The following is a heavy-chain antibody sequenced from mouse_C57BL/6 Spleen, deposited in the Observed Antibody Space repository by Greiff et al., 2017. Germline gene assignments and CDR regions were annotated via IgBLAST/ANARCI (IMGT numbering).Heavy chain of an antibody. CDR2: IDPSDSYT. J-gene: IGHJ4*01. V-gene: IGHV1-69*01. Sequence: QVQLQQSGAELVMPGASVKLSCKASGYTFTSYWMHWVKQRPGQGLEWIGEIDPSDSYTNYNQKFKGKSTLTVDKASSTAYMQLSSLTSEDSAVYYGARSPYAMEYWGQGTSVTVSS. CDR3: ARSPYAMEY. CDR1: GYTFTSYW.